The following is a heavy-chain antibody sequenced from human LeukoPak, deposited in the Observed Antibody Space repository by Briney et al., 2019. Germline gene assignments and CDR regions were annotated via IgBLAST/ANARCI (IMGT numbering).Heavy chain of an antibody. Sequence: PSETLSPTCTVSGGSIRSYDWSWIRQPPGRGLEWIGYIYYSGSTNYNPSLKSRVTMSVDTSKNQFSLKLTSVTAADTAVYYCAGSDWAKYFDYWGQGTPVTVSS. CDR1: GGSIRSYD. J-gene: IGHJ4*02. D-gene: IGHD2-21*01. CDR3: AGSDWAKYFDY. CDR2: IYYSGST. V-gene: IGHV4-59*01.